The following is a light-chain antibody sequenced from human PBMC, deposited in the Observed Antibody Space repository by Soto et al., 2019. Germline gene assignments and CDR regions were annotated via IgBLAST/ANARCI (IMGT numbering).Light chain of an antibody. V-gene: IGKV3-11*01. J-gene: IGKJ5*01. Sequence: EIVLTQSPATLSLSPGERATLSCRASQSVSSYLACYQQKPGQAPRLLIYDASNRATGIPARFSGSGSGTDFTLTISSLEPEDFAVYYCQQRSNWPPPITFGQGTRLEI. CDR3: QQRSNWPPPIT. CDR1: QSVSSY. CDR2: DAS.